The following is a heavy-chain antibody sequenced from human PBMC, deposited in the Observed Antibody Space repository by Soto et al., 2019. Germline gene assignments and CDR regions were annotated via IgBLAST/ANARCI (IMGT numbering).Heavy chain of an antibody. CDR1: GLTFSSYA. Sequence: GGSLRLSCAASGLTFSSYAMSWVRQAPGKGLEWVSAISGSGGSTYYADSVKGRFTISRDNSKNTLYLQMNSLRAEDTAVYYCAKWMYYYDSTESYCGEGTLVTVSS. V-gene: IGHV3-23*01. CDR2: ISGSGGST. D-gene: IGHD3-22*01. CDR3: AKWMYYYDSTESY. J-gene: IGHJ4*02.